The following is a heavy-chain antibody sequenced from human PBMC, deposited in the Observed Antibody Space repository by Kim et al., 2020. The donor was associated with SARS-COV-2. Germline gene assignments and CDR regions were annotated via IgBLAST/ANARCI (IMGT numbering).Heavy chain of an antibody. D-gene: IGHD3-22*01. Sequence: GGSLRLSCAASGFTFSSYGMHWVRQAPGKGLEWVAIIWFDGSNKYYADSVKGRFTISRDNSKNTLYLQMNSLRAEDTDVYYCASARTYYYDSSGYYQLDYWGQGTLFTFSS. CDR3: ASARTYYYDSSGYYQLDY. J-gene: IGHJ4*02. CDR2: IWFDGSNK. CDR1: GFTFSSYG. V-gene: IGHV3-33*01.